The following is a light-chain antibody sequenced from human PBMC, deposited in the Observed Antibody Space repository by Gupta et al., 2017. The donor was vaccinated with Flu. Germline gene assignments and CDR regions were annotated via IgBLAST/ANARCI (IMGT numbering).Light chain of an antibody. Sequence: QSALTQPPSASGSPGQSVTISCTGTSSDVGGYNYVSWYQQHPGKAPKLMIYEVSKRPSGVPDRFSGSKCGNTASLTVSGLQAEDEAEYYCSSYAGSNNVVFGGGTKLTVL. CDR2: EVS. CDR1: SSDVGGYNY. V-gene: IGLV2-8*01. CDR3: SSYAGSNNVV. J-gene: IGLJ2*01.